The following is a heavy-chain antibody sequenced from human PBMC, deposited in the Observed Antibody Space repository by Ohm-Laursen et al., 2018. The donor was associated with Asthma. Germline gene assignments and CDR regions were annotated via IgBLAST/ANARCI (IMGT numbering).Heavy chain of an antibody. V-gene: IGHV3-30*03. Sequence: RSLRLSCTASGFTFSSYGMHWVRQAPGKGLEWVAVISYDGSNKYYADSVKGRFTISRDNSKNTLYLQMNSLRAEDTAVYYCARDLDIVATINLPDYWGQGTLVTVSS. D-gene: IGHD5-12*01. CDR3: ARDLDIVATINLPDY. CDR2: ISYDGSNK. CDR1: GFTFSSYG. J-gene: IGHJ4*02.